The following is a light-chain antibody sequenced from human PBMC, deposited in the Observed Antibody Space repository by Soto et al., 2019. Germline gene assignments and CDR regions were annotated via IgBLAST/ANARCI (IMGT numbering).Light chain of an antibody. CDR2: GAA. V-gene: IGKV3-15*01. J-gene: IGKJ1*01. CDR1: QSVFSS. Sequence: IVMKQSSDTLSVSPGESATLSCRASQSVFSSLAWYQQKPGHAPRLLIYGAATRATGIPARFIGSGSGTEFTLTISSLTSEDFAVYYCQQYHNRPAFCQGTKVDIK. CDR3: QQYHNRPA.